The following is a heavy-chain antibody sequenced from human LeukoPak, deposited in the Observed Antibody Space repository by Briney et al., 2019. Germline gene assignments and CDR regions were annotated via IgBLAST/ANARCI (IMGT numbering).Heavy chain of an antibody. Sequence: ASVKGSCKVSGYTLTELSMHWVRQAPGKGLEWMGGFDPEDGETIYAQKFQGRVTMTEDTSTDTAYMELSSLRSEDTAVYYCATAAAGTPPYYYYGMDVWGQGTTVTVSS. V-gene: IGHV1-24*01. CDR1: GYTLTELS. J-gene: IGHJ6*02. CDR3: ATAAAGTPPYYYYGMDV. CDR2: FDPEDGET. D-gene: IGHD6-13*01.